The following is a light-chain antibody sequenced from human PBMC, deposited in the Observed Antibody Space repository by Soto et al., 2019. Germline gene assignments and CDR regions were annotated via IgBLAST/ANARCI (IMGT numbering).Light chain of an antibody. V-gene: IGLV1-40*01. CDR1: SSNIGAGYD. Sequence: QSVLTQPPSVSGAPGQRVTISCTGSSSNIGAGYDVHWYQQLPGTAPKLLIYGNSTRPSGVPDRFSGSKYGTSASLAITGLQAEDEADYYCQSYDSSLSGVVFGGGTKVTVL. CDR3: QSYDSSLSGVV. J-gene: IGLJ2*01. CDR2: GNS.